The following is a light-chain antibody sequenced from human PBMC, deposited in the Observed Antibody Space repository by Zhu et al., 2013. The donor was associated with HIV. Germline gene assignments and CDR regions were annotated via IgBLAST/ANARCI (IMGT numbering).Light chain of an antibody. Sequence: QSVLTQPPSASGTPGQRVTISCSGSTSNIGRNAVSWYQQLPGAAPRLLIYMNVLRPSGIPDRFSASKSGTSASLAIGGLQPEDEAAYFCATWDDTLSSPVVFGGGTKLTVL. CDR3: ATWDDTLSSPVV. CDR1: TSNIGRNA. V-gene: IGLV1-44*01. J-gene: IGLJ2*01. CDR2: MNV.